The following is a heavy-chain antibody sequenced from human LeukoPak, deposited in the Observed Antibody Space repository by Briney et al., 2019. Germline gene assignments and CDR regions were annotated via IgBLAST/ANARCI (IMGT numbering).Heavy chain of an antibody. CDR1: GYTLTELS. V-gene: IGHV1-24*01. CDR2: SDSEDGET. J-gene: IGHJ4*02. CDR3: ATDGYSISWSL. Sequence: GASVKVSCKVSGYTLTELSMHWVRQAPGKGLEWMGGSDSEDGETIYAQRFQGRVTMTEDTSTDTAYMDLSSLRSEDTAVYYCATDGYSISWSLWGQGTLVTASS. D-gene: IGHD6-13*01.